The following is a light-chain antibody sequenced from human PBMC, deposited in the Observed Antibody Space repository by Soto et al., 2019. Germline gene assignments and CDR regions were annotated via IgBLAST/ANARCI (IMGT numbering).Light chain of an antibody. V-gene: IGKV3-15*01. CDR2: GAS. J-gene: IGKJ3*01. CDR3: QQYIKWPLFT. CDR1: QSVNSN. Sequence: EIGMTQSPATLSVSPGESATLSCRASQSVNSNLAWYQQKPGQAPRLLIYGASTRATAIPTRFSGSGSGTEFTLTISSLQSEDFAVYYCQQYIKWPLFTFGPGTKVDIE.